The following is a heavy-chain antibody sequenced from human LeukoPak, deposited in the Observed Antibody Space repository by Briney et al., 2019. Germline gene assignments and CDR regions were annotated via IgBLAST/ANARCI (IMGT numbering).Heavy chain of an antibody. Sequence: GGSLRLSCAASGFTFSSYSMNWVRQAPGKGLEWVSSISSSSSYIYYADSVKGRFTISRDNAKNSLYLQMNSLRAEDTAVYYCARDPSNSSGRYEHFDYWGQGTLVTVSS. J-gene: IGHJ4*02. D-gene: IGHD6-19*01. CDR1: GFTFSSYS. CDR3: ARDPSNSSGRYEHFDY. CDR2: ISSSSSYI. V-gene: IGHV3-21*04.